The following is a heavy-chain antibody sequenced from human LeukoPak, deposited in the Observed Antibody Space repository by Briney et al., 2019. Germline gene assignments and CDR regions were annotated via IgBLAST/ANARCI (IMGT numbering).Heavy chain of an antibody. Sequence: PSETLSLTCTISGSSISSYYWSWIRQPPGKGLEWIGYIYYTGSTNYNPSLKSRVTISVDTSKNQFSLKLSSVTAADTAVYYCARANKAYSSSSYYYYMDVWGKGTTVTVSS. CDR3: ARANKAYSSSSYYYYMDV. V-gene: IGHV4-59*01. J-gene: IGHJ6*03. CDR1: GSSISSYY. D-gene: IGHD6-13*01. CDR2: IYYTGST.